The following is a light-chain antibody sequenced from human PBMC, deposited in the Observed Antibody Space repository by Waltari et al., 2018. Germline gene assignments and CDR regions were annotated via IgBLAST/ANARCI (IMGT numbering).Light chain of an antibody. CDR2: WAS. CDR3: QQYYSTPYT. CDR1: QSVLYSSNNKNY. Sequence: DIVMTQSPDSLSVSLGYRATINCNSSQSVLYSSNNKNYLAWYQQKPGQPPKLLIYWASTRESGVPDRFSGSGSGTDFTLTISSLQAEDVAVYYCQQYYSTPYTFGQGTKLEIK. V-gene: IGKV4-1*01. J-gene: IGKJ2*01.